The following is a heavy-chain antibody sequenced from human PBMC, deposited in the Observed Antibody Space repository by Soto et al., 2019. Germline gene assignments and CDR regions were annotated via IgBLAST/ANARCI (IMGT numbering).Heavy chain of an antibody. D-gene: IGHD1-1*01. J-gene: IGHJ4*02. V-gene: IGHV3-49*03. Sequence: GGSLRLSCTASGFTFGDYAMSWFRQAPGKGLEWVGFIRSKAYGGTTEYAASVKGRFTISRDDSKSIAYLQMNSLKTEDTAVYYCTRDEGTGTIYYFDYWGQGTLVTVSS. CDR2: IRSKAYGGTT. CDR1: GFTFGDYA. CDR3: TRDEGTGTIYYFDY.